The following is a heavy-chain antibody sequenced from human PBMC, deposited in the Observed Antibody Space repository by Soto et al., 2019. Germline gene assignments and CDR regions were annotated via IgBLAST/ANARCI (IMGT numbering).Heavy chain of an antibody. V-gene: IGHV3-30*18. CDR3: AKECSRAAAGTCFDY. CDR2: ISYDGSNK. Sequence: QVQLVESGGGVVQPGRSLRLSCAASGFTFSSYGMHWVRQAPGKGLEWVAVISYDGSNKYYADSVKGRFTISRDNSKNMLYLQMNSLRAEDTAVYYGAKECSRAAAGTCFDYWGQGTLVTVSS. D-gene: IGHD6-13*01. CDR1: GFTFSSYG. J-gene: IGHJ4*02.